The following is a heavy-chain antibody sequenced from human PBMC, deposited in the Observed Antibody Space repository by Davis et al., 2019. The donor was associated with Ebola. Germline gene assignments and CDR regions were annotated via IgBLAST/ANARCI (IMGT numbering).Heavy chain of an antibody. Sequence: GESLKISCAASGFTFSSYGMHWVRQAPGKGLVWVSRINSDGSSTSYADSVKGRFTISRDNAKNTLYLQMNSLRAEDTAVYYCARGLQLAYYYYGMDVWGKGTTVTVSS. CDR1: GFTFSSYG. V-gene: IGHV3-74*01. CDR3: ARGLQLAYYYYGMDV. J-gene: IGHJ6*04. D-gene: IGHD6-13*01. CDR2: INSDGSST.